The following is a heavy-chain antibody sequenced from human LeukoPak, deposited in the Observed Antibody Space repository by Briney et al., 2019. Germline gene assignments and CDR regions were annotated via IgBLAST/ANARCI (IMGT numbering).Heavy chain of an antibody. CDR2: TKKDGSEK. D-gene: IGHD3-22*01. V-gene: IGHV3-7*01. CDR1: GFTFSRNW. J-gene: IGHJ4*02. CDR3: ARDQTARKSYYYDSSGYHDY. Sequence: GGSLSLSCVASGFTFSRNWMSWVRQAPGQGLEGVANTKKDGSEKYYVDSVKGRFTISRDNAKNSLYLHMIRLRDEDTTFCSCARDQTARKSYYYDSSGYHDYWGQGTLVSVSS.